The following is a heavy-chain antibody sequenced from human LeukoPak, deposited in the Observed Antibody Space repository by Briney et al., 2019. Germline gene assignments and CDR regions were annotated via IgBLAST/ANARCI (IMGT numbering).Heavy chain of an antibody. J-gene: IGHJ4*02. Sequence: GESLRISCKGSGYSFTSYWISWVRQMPGKGLEWMGRIDPSDSYTNYSPSFQGHVTISADKSISTAYLQWSSLKASDTAMYYCARQGYDILTGFNFFDYWGQGTLVTVSS. V-gene: IGHV5-10-1*01. CDR3: ARQGYDILTGFNFFDY. CDR1: GYSFTSYW. CDR2: IDPSDSYT. D-gene: IGHD3-9*01.